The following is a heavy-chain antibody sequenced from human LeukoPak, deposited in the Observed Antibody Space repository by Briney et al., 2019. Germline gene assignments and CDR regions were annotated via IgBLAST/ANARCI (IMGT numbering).Heavy chain of an antibody. Sequence: GGSLRLSCVASGFTFNNFAMNWVRQGPGEGLEWVSAISGTGSSTYYADSVKGRFTISRDNSKNTLYPQISSLRVEDTAVYYCTVFGDSNHWGQGTLVTVSS. D-gene: IGHD4-17*01. V-gene: IGHV3-23*01. J-gene: IGHJ5*02. CDR2: ISGTGSST. CDR1: GFTFNNFA. CDR3: TVFGDSNH.